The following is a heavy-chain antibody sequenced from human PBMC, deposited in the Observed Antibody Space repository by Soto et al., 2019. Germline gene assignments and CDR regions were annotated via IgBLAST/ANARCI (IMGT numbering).Heavy chain of an antibody. CDR3: AKDRGSSFHFDY. J-gene: IGHJ4*02. CDR1: GFTFSSYA. CDR2: ISVSGGST. D-gene: IGHD6-6*01. Sequence: EVQRLESGGGLVQPGGSLRLSCAASGFTFSSYAMSWVRQAPGKGLEWVSAISVSGGSTYYADSVKGRFTISRDNSKNTLYLQMNSLRAEDTAVYYCAKDRGSSFHFDYWGQGTLVTVSS. V-gene: IGHV3-23*01.